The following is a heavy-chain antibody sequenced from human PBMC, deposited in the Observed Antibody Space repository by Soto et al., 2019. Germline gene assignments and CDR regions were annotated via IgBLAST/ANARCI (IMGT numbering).Heavy chain of an antibody. CDR1: GVSLNPYY. CDR3: ARDDLYQWSFDY. V-gene: IGHV4-4*07. D-gene: IGHD2-8*01. CDR2: VYSTGRN. J-gene: IGHJ4*02. Sequence: QVQLQESGPGLLKPSETLFLTCTVSGVSLNPYYWSWIRQPAGRGLEWIGRVYSTGRNNYNPSLKRRVTLSADTSKKQLSQKLTSVTAADTAVYYCARDDLYQWSFDYWGQGILVTVSS.